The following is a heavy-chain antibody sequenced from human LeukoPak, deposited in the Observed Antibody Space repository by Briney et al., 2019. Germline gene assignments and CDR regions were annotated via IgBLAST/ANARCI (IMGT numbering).Heavy chain of an antibody. CDR2: INPNSGGT. V-gene: IGHV1-2*02. CDR1: GDTFTGYY. D-gene: IGHD6-19*01. CDR3: ARESGSGWSDFDY. Sequence: GASVKVSCKDSGDTFTGYYMHWVRQAPGQGLEWMGCINPNSGGTNYAQKYQGRVTMTRDTSISTAYMQLSRLRSDDTAVYYCARESGSGWSDFDYWGQGTLVTVSS. J-gene: IGHJ4*02.